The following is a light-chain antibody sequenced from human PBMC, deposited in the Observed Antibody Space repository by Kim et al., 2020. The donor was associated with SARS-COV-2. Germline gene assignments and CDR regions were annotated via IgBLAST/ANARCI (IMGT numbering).Light chain of an antibody. CDR2: AAS. J-gene: IGKJ5*01. CDR1: RAISNN. Sequence: VSPGDRDSPSGRARRAISNNLAGDRQNAGQAPTLLIFAASTRATGVPARFSGSGSVTEFTLSISSLQSEEFAVYYCHHFNDWPITFGQGTRLEIK. CDR3: HHFNDWPIT. V-gene: IGKV3-15*01.